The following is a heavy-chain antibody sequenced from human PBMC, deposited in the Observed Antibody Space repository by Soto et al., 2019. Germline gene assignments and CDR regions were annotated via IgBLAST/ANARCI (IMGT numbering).Heavy chain of an antibody. CDR2: ISAYNGNT. J-gene: IGHJ4*02. V-gene: IGHV1-18*01. Sequence: ASVKVSCKASGYTFTSYGISWVRQAPGQGLEWMGWISAYNGNTNYAQKLQGRVTMTTDTSTSTANTELRSLRSDDPAVYYCARGVRAHFWSGYYPFFYDYWGQGTLVTVSS. D-gene: IGHD3-3*02. CDR3: ARGVRAHFWSGYYPFFYDY. CDR1: GYTFTSYG.